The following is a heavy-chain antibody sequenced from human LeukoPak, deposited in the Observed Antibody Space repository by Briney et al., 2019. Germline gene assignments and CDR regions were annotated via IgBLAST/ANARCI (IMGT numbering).Heavy chain of an antibody. J-gene: IGHJ4*02. V-gene: IGHV3-48*03. Sequence: GGSLRLSCAASGFTFSSYEMNWVRQAPGKGLEWVSYISSSGTTIFYADSVKGRFTISRDNAKKSLYLQMNSLRAEDTAVYYCARVSSSSWTYYFDYWGQGTLVTVSS. CDR3: ARVSSSSWTYYFDY. CDR2: ISSSGTTI. CDR1: GFTFSSYE. D-gene: IGHD6-13*01.